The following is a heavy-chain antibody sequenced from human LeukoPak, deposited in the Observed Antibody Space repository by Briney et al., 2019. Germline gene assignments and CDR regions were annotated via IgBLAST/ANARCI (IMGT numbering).Heavy chain of an antibody. Sequence: GESLKISCAASGFTFSNYNMNWVRQAPGKGLEWVSSITSSSTYIYYADSVKGRFTISRDNAENSLYLQMNSLRDEDTAVYYCARDPYSGGYGPYYYYYMDVWGKGTTVTISS. J-gene: IGHJ6*03. CDR3: ARDPYSGGYGPYYYYYMDV. CDR1: GFTFSNYN. D-gene: IGHD1-26*01. V-gene: IGHV3-21*01. CDR2: ITSSSTYI.